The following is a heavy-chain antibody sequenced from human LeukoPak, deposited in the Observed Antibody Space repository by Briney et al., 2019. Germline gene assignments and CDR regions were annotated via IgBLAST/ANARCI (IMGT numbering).Heavy chain of an antibody. Sequence: SETLSLTCTVSGGSISSYYWGWIRQPPGKGLEWIGSIYHSGSTYYNPSLKSRVTISVDTSKNQFSLKLSSVTAADTAVYYCASRLLWFGELSHFDYWGQGTLVTVSS. CDR1: GGSISSYY. CDR3: ASRLLWFGELSHFDY. CDR2: IYHSGST. D-gene: IGHD3-10*01. V-gene: IGHV4-38-2*02. J-gene: IGHJ4*02.